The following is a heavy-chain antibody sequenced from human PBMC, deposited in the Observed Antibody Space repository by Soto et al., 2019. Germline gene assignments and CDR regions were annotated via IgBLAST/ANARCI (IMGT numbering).Heavy chain of an antibody. Sequence: QVQLQQWGAGLLKPSETLSLTCAVYGGSFSDYHWSWIRQPPGKGLEWIGEINHSGSTNYNPSLKSGVTISVDTSKNQFSLKLSSVTAADTAVYYCARGTWVRSAFDIWGQGTMVTVSS. J-gene: IGHJ3*02. CDR2: INHSGST. CDR1: GGSFSDYH. D-gene: IGHD3-10*01. V-gene: IGHV4-34*01. CDR3: ARGTWVRSAFDI.